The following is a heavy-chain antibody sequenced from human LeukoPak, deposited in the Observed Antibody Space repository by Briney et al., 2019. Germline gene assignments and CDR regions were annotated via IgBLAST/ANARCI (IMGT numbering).Heavy chain of an antibody. D-gene: IGHD3-3*01. CDR3: ARTRFLEWSDFDY. Sequence: ASVKVSCKACGYTFTGYYMHWVRQAPGQGLEWMGWINPNSGGTNYAQKFQGRVTMTRDTSISTAYMELSRLRSDDTAVYYCARTRFLEWSDFDYWGQGTLVTVSS. CDR1: GYTFTGYY. CDR2: INPNSGGT. V-gene: IGHV1-2*02. J-gene: IGHJ4*02.